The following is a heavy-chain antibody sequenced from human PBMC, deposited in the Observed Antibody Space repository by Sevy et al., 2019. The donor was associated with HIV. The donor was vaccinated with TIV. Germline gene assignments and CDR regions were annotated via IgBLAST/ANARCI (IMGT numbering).Heavy chain of an antibody. V-gene: IGHV4-34*01. Sequence: SETLSLTCAVYGGSFNTYQWSWIRQPPGKGLEWIGEINHSGATNYSPSPKSRVTLSADKSNNKFSLRLSSVTAADTAVYYCAKSYDYLWGSYRQGWFDPWGQGTLVTVSS. J-gene: IGHJ5*02. CDR3: AKSYDYLWGSYRQGWFDP. CDR1: GGSFNTYQ. CDR2: INHSGAT. D-gene: IGHD3-16*02.